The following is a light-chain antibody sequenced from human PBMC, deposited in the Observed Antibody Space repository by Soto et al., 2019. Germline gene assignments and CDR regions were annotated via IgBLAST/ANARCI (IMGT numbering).Light chain of an antibody. CDR1: QSVLYSSDNKNY. V-gene: IGKV4-1*01. J-gene: IGKJ4*01. CDR3: QQYYSTPLT. CDR2: WAS. Sequence: DFVVTQSPDSLPVSLGERPTINCKSSQSVLYSSDNKNYLAWYQQKPGQPPKLLIYWASTRESGVPDRFSGSGSGTDFTLTINSLQAEDVAVYYCQQYYSTPLTFGGGTKVEIK.